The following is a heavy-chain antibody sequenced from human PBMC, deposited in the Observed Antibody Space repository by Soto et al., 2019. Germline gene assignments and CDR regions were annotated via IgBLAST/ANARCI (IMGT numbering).Heavy chain of an antibody. J-gene: IGHJ5*02. D-gene: IGHD2-15*01. CDR2: ISAYNGNT. CDR3: ARLVAALGHWFDP. V-gene: IGHV1-18*01. CDR1: GYTFTSYG. Sequence: ASVKVSCKASGYTFTSYGISWVRQAPGQGLEWMGRISAYNGNTNYAQKLQGRVTMTTDTSTSTAYMELRSLRSDDTAVYYWARLVAALGHWFDPCGQGYLVTVSS.